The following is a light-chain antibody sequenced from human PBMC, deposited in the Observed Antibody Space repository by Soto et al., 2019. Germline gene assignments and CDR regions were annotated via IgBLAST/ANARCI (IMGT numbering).Light chain of an antibody. V-gene: IGKV1-39*01. CDR1: QRVTTY. CDR3: QQSYSTPYT. Sequence: IQMTQSPSSLSASVGDRVTITCRASQRVTTYLNWYQQKPGKAPKLIISTAYTLQRWVQSRFSGSGSRTDFTLTITTLQPGDFATYFCQQSYSTPYTFGQGNKLEIK. CDR2: TAY. J-gene: IGKJ2*01.